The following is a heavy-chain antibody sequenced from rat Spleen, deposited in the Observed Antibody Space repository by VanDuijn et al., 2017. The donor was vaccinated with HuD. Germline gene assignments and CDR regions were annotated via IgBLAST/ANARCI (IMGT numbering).Heavy chain of an antibody. D-gene: IGHD5-1*01. CDR3: ARHSGTARGVMDA. CDR1: GFTFSNYG. Sequence: EVQLVESGGGLVQPGRSLKLSCAASGFTFSNYGMHWIRQAPTKGLAWVASISTGGGSTYYRDSVKGRFSISRDNAKNTQYLQLDSLRSEETATYYCARHSGTARGVMDAWGQGVMVTVSS. CDR2: ISTGGGST. J-gene: IGHJ2*01. V-gene: IGHV5S13*01.